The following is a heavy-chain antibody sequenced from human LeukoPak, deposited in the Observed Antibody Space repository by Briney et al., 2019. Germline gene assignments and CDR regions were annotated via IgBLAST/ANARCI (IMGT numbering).Heavy chain of an antibody. CDR3: ARLRDTSGYYVDY. CDR1: GGSISRGGYY. V-gene: IGHV4-31*03. D-gene: IGHD3-22*01. CDR2: IYHSGST. J-gene: IGHJ4*02. Sequence: SETLSLTCTVSGGSISRGGYYWSWIRQPPGKGLECIGYIYHSGSTYYNPSLESRVTISVDTSKNQFCLRLTSLTAADTAVYYCARLRDTSGYYVDYWGQGTLVTVSS.